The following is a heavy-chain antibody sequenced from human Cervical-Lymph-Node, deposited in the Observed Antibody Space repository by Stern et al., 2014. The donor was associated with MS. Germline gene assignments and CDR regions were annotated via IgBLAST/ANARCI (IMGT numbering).Heavy chain of an antibody. J-gene: IGHJ4*02. V-gene: IGHV4-59*01. CDR3: ARGSSGWSLFDY. CDR1: GGSISSYY. D-gene: IGHD6-19*01. CDR2: IYYSGST. Sequence: VQLEESGPGLVKPSETLSLTCTVSGGSISSYYWSWIRQPPGKGLEWIGYIYYSGSTNYNPSLKSRVTISVDTSKNQFSLKLSSVTAADTAVYYCARGSSGWSLFDYWGQGTLVTVSS.